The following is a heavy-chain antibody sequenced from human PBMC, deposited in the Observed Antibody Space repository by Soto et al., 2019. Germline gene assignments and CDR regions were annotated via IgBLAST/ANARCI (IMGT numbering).Heavy chain of an antibody. D-gene: IGHD6-25*01. CDR1: GGSISSGDYY. CDR3: AGEPKGGPAAGAIEI. J-gene: IGHJ3*02. V-gene: IGHV4-30-4*01. Sequence: QVQLQESGPGLVKPSQTLSLTCTVSGGSISSGDYYWTLIRQPPGKGLEWIGFIFYTGSPYYNPSLKSRVAISVDTSKNQCSLNLTSVTAADTAVYFCAGEPKGGPAAGAIEIWGQGTMVTVSS. CDR2: IFYTGSP.